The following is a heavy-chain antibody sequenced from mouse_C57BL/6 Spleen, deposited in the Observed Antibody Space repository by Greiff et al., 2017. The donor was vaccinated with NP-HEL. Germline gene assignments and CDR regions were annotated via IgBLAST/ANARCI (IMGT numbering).Heavy chain of an antibody. V-gene: IGHV1-64*01. Sequence: QVQLQQPGAELVKPGASVKLSCKASGYTFTSYWMHWVKQRPGQGLEWIGMIHPNSGSTNYNEKFKSKATLTVDKSPSTAYMQLSSLTSEDSAVYYCAIEGITTVVATFDYWGQGTTLTVSS. CDR3: AIEGITTVVATFDY. CDR2: IHPNSGST. D-gene: IGHD1-1*01. CDR1: GYTFTSYW. J-gene: IGHJ2*01.